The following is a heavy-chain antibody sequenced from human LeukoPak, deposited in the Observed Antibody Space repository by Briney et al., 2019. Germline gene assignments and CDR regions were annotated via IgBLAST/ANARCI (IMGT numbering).Heavy chain of an antibody. CDR1: GYSISSGYY. V-gene: IGHV4-38-2*02. CDR2: IYHSGST. CDR3: ASGRVDPDHYYYYYMDV. Sequence: NSSETLSLTCTVSGYSISSGYYWGWIRQPPGKGLEWIGSIYHSGSTYYNPSLKSRVTISVDTSKNQFSLRLSSVTAADTAVYFCASGRVDPDHYYYYYMDVWGKGTTVTVSS. D-gene: IGHD3-3*01. J-gene: IGHJ6*03.